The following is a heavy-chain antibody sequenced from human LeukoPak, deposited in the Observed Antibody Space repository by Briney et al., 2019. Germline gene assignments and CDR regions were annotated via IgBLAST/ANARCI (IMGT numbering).Heavy chain of an antibody. D-gene: IGHD3-9*01. J-gene: IGHJ4*02. V-gene: IGHV1-18*01. CDR2: ISAYNGNT. CDR1: GYTFTSYG. Sequence: GASVKVSCKASGYTFTSYGISWVRQAPGQGLEWMGWISAYNGNTNCAQKLQGRVTMTTDTSTSTAYMELRSLRSDDTAVYYCAREARDDILTGYYPYYFDYWGQGTLVTVSS. CDR3: AREARDDILTGYYPYYFDY.